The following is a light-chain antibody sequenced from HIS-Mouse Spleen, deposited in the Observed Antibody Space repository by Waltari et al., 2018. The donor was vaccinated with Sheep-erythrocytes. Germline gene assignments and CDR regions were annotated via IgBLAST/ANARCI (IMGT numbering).Light chain of an antibody. Sequence: DIQLTQSPSFLSASVGDRVTITCRASQGISSYLAWYQQKPGKAPKLLIYSASTVQSGGPSRFSGSGSGTEFTLTISSLQPEDFATYYCQQLNSYPHTFGQGTKLEIK. V-gene: IGKV1-9*01. CDR1: QGISSY. CDR2: SAS. J-gene: IGKJ2*01. CDR3: QQLNSYPHT.